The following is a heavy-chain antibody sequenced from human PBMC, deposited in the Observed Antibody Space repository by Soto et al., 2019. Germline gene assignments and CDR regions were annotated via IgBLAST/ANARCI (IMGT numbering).Heavy chain of an antibody. Sequence: PSETLSLTCTVSGGSISSGDYYWSWIRQPPGKGLEWIGYIYYSGSTYYNPSLKSRVTISVDTSKNQFSLKLSSVTAADTAVYYCATMVRGVTPHYFDXWGQGTLVTVSS. CDR3: ATMVRGVTPHYFDX. CDR2: IYYSGST. J-gene: IGHJ4*02. V-gene: IGHV4-30-4*01. CDR1: GGSISSGDYY. D-gene: IGHD3-10*01.